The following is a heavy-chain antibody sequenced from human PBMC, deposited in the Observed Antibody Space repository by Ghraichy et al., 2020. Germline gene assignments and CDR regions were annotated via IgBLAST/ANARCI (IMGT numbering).Heavy chain of an antibody. J-gene: IGHJ6*03. D-gene: IGHD5-12*01. CDR3: AREDGGYVADYYYMDV. V-gene: IGHV1-18*01. CDR2: ISAYNGNT. CDR1: GYTFTSYG. Sequence: ASVKVSCKASGYTFTSYGISWVRQAPGQGLEWMGWISAYNGNTNYAQKLQGRVTMTTDTSTSTAYMELRSLRSDDTAVYYCAREDGGYVADYYYMDVWGKGTTVTVSS.